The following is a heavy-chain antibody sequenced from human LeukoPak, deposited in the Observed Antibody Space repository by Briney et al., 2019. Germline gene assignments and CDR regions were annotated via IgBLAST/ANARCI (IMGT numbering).Heavy chain of an antibody. J-gene: IGHJ4*02. Sequence: SETLSLTCAVSGGSISSSNWWSWVRQPPGKGLEWIGEIYHSGSTNYNPSLKGRVTISVDKSKNQFSLKLSSVTAADTAVYYCARCFCSGGSCYPYYFDYWGQGTLVTVSS. CDR2: IYHSGST. D-gene: IGHD2-15*01. CDR1: GGSISSSNW. V-gene: IGHV4-4*02. CDR3: ARCFCSGGSCYPYYFDY.